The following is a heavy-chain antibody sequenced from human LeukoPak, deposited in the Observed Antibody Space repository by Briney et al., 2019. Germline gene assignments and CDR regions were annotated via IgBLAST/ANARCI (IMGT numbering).Heavy chain of an antibody. V-gene: IGHV4-39*01. CDR1: GGSISSSSYY. Sequence: PSETLSLTCTVSGGSISSSSYYWGWIRQPPGKGLEWIGSIYYSGSTYYNPSLKSRVTISVDTSKNQFSLKLSSVTAADTAVYYCARLNPFDWIGWGQGTLATVSS. D-gene: IGHD1-1*01. J-gene: IGHJ4*02. CDR2: IYYSGST. CDR3: ARLNPFDWIG.